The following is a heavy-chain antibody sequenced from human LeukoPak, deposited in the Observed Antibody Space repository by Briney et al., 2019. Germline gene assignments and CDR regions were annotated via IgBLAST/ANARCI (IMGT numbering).Heavy chain of an antibody. J-gene: IGHJ4*02. D-gene: IGHD6-19*01. Sequence: MLGGSLRLSCAASGFTFSSYSMNWVRQAPGKGLEWVSSISSSSSYIYYADSVKGRFTISRDNAKNSLYLQMNSLRAEDTAVYYCARVFVVAGTRSGFDYWGQGTLVTVSS. V-gene: IGHV3-21*01. CDR1: GFTFSSYS. CDR3: ARVFVVAGTRSGFDY. CDR2: ISSSSSYI.